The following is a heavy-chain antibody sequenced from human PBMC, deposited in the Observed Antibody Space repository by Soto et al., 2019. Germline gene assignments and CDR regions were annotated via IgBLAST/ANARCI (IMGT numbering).Heavy chain of an antibody. CDR2: INHSGST. CDR3: ATSGGYCSGGSCYVPFDY. CDR1: GGSFSGYY. Sequence: SETLSLTCAVYGGSFSGYYWSWIRQPPGKGLEWIGEINHSGSTNYNPSLKSRVTISVDTSKNQFSLKLSSVTAADTAVYYCATSGGYCSGGSCYVPFDYWGQGALVTVSS. J-gene: IGHJ4*02. V-gene: IGHV4-34*01. D-gene: IGHD2-15*01.